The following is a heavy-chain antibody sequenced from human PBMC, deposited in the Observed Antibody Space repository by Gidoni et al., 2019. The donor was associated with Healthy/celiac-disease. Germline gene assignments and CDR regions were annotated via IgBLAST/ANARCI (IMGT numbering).Heavy chain of an antibody. CDR1: GGSISSYY. D-gene: IGHD1-26*01. J-gene: IGHJ4*02. V-gene: IGHV4-4*07. CDR2: IYTRGST. Sequence: QVQLQESGPGLVKPSETLSLTCTVAGGSISSYYWSWIRQPAGKGLEWIGRIYTRGSTNYNPSLKSRVTMSVDTSKNQFSLKLSSVTAADTAVYYCARDRLSPGNGQAHFDYWGQGTLVTVSS. CDR3: ARDRLSPGNGQAHFDY.